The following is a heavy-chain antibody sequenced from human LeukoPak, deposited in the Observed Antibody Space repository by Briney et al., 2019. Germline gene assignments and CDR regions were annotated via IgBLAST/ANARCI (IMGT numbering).Heavy chain of an antibody. D-gene: IGHD3/OR15-3a*01. J-gene: IGHJ4*02. CDR3: APEGTGDY. CDR2: IIPILGIA. Sequence: ASVKVSCKASGYSFTSYGITWVRQAPGQGLEWMGRIIPILGIANYAQKFQGRVTITADTSTSTAYMELSSLRSEDTAVYYCAPEGTGDYWGQGTLVTVSS. V-gene: IGHV1-69*04. CDR1: GYSFTSYG.